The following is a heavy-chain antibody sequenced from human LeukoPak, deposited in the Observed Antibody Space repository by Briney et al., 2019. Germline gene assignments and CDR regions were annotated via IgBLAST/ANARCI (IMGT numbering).Heavy chain of an antibody. CDR2: INHSGST. Sequence: SETLSLTCAVYGGSFSGYYWSWLRQPPGKGLEWIGEINHSGSTNYNPSLKSRVTISVDTSKNQFSLKLSSVTAADTAVYYCARAGFITMVRGGKELIDYWGQGTLVTVSS. V-gene: IGHV4-34*01. CDR1: GGSFSGYY. CDR3: ARAGFITMVRGGKELIDY. D-gene: IGHD3-10*01. J-gene: IGHJ4*02.